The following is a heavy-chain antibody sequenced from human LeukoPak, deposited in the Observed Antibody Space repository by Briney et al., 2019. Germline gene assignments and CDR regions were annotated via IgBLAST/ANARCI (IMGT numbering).Heavy chain of an antibody. CDR1: GFTFSGSA. V-gene: IGHV3-73*01. D-gene: IGHD6-13*01. Sequence: GGSLRLSCAASGFTFSGSAMHWVRQASGKGLEWLGRIKSKADSYTTAYAASVKGRFIVSRDDSKNTAYLQMNSLKTEDTAVYYCRAAADLNDYWGQGTLVTVSS. CDR3: RAAADLNDY. CDR2: IKSKADSYTT. J-gene: IGHJ4*02.